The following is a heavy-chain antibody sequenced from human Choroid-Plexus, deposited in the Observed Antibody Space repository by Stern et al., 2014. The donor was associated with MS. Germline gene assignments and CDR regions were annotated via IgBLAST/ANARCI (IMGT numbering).Heavy chain of an antibody. CDR1: GFTFGSCA. V-gene: IGHV3-30*18. J-gene: IGHJ5*02. CDR3: AKDRQYLTXXFDH. Sequence: VQLXXXGGGVVQPGRPLRLSCVASGFTFGSCAMHWVRQAPGKGLEXXAGVSYDGSNKYYADSVKGRFTISRDNSQNTLYMQMSSLRPEDTAVYYCAKDRQYLTXXFDHWGQGSLVTVSS. CDR2: VSYDGSNK. D-gene: IGHD2/OR15-2a*01.